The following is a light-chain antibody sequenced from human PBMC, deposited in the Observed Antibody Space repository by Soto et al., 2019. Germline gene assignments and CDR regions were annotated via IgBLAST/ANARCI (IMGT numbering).Light chain of an antibody. J-gene: IGKJ4*01. CDR2: GAS. CDR1: QSVSNRY. CDR3: QQYGTSPPLT. V-gene: IGKV3-20*01. Sequence: EIVLTQSPGTLSLSPVERATLSCRASQSVSNRYLAWYQQKPGQAPRLLIYGASSRATGIPDRFSGGGSATDFTLTISRLEPEDFAVYYCQQYGTSPPLTFGGGTKVDIK.